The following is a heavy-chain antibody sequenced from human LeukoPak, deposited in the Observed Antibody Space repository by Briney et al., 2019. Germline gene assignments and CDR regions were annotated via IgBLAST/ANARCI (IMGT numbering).Heavy chain of an antibody. CDR2: IWYDGSNK. V-gene: IGHV3-33*01. CDR3: ARPRGSSGPPNY. CDR1: GFTFSSYG. D-gene: IGHD6-19*01. J-gene: IGHJ4*02. Sequence: PGRSLRLSCAASGFTFSSYGMHWVRQAPGKGLEWVAVIWYDGSNKYYADSVKGRFTISRDNSKNTLYLQMNSLRAEDTAVYYCARPRGSSGPPNYWGQGTLVTVSS.